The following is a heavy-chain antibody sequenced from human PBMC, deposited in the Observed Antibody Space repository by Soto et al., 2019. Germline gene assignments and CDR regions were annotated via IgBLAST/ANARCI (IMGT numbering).Heavy chain of an antibody. CDR1: GYTFTSYG. CDR2: ISAHNGNT. J-gene: IGHJ4*02. D-gene: IGHD1-1*01. V-gene: IGHV1-18*01. Sequence: QVHLVQSGAEVKKPGASVKVSCKASGYTFTSYGITWVRQAPGQGLEWMGWISAHNGNTDYAQKLEGRVIVTRDTATRTPYMELRSLISDDTAVYYCARGRYGDYWGQGALVTVSS. CDR3: ARGRYGDY.